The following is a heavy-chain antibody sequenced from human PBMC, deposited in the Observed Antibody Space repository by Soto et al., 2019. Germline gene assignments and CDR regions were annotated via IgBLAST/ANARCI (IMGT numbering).Heavy chain of an antibody. CDR3: ATDRYYGSESYSFRWFDP. J-gene: IGHJ5*02. V-gene: IGHV4-31*02. CDR1: GGSISSGGYY. D-gene: IGHD3-10*01. CDR2: IYYSGST. Sequence: SETLSLTCTVSGGSISSGGYYWSWIRQHPGKGLEWIGYIYYSGSTYYNPSHKSRVTISVDTSKNQFSLKLSSVTAADTAVYYCATDRYYGSESYSFRWFDPWGQGTLVTVSS.